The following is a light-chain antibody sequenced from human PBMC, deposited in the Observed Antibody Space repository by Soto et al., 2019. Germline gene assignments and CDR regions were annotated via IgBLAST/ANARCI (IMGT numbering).Light chain of an antibody. CDR2: AAS. CDR1: ESISRP. Sequence: DIQMTQSPSSLSASVGDRVTITCRARESISRPLNWYQQKPGKAPNLLIYAASTLQNGVPSRFSGSGSGIYFTLTISSLQPEDFATYYCQQSYSTLSISFGQGTRLEIK. V-gene: IGKV1-39*01. J-gene: IGKJ5*01. CDR3: QQSYSTLSIS.